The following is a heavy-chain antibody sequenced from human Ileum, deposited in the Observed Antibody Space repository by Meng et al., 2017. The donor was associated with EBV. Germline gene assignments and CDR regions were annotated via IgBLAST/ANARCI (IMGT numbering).Heavy chain of an antibody. D-gene: IGHD3-10*01. V-gene: IGHV4-34*01. CDR2: INHSGST. Sequence: QAQLQQCGAVLLKPSETLSLTCAVYGGSFSGYYWSWIRQPPGKGLEWIGEINHSGSTNYNPSLKSRVTISVDTSKNQFSLKLSSVTAADTAVYYCARGNKVSDRGFDYWSQGTLVTVSS. J-gene: IGHJ4*02. CDR3: ARGNKVSDRGFDY. CDR1: GGSFSGYY.